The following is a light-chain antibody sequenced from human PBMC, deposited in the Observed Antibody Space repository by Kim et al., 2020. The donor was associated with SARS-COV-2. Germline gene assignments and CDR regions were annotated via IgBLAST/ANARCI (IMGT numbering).Light chain of an antibody. CDR3: AAWDDSLNGPV. Sequence: GQSVTISCTGSSSNIVGNNVSWYQQYPGAAPKFLIYSNNQRPSGVPDRFSGSKSGTSASLAISGLQSEDEADYYCAAWDDSLNGPVFGGGTQLTVL. CDR1: SSNIVGNN. J-gene: IGLJ2*01. CDR2: SNN. V-gene: IGLV1-44*01.